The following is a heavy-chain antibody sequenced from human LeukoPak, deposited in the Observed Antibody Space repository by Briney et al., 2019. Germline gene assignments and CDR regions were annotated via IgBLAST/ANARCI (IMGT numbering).Heavy chain of an antibody. CDR3: ARAGGIVAPRGVFDI. Sequence: SSETLSLTCTVCGGSISSYYWSWIRQPAGKGLEWIVRIYTSGSTNYNPSLKSRVTMSVDTSKNQFSLKLSSVTAADTAVYYCARAGGIVAPRGVFDIWGQGTMVAVSS. V-gene: IGHV4-4*07. D-gene: IGHD3-22*01. J-gene: IGHJ3*02. CDR2: IYTSGST. CDR1: GGSISSYY.